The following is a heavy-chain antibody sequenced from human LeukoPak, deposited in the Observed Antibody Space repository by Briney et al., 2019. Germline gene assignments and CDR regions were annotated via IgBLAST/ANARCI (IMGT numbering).Heavy chain of an antibody. V-gene: IGHV3-11*04. CDR3: ARDKPMYYYGSGSYSTGADI. D-gene: IGHD3-10*01. CDR1: GFTFSDYY. CDR2: ISSSGSTI. Sequence: GGSLRLSCAASGFTFSDYYMSWIRQAPGKGLEWVSYISSSGSTIYYADSVKGRFTISRDNAKNSLYLQMNSLRAEDTAVYYCARDKPMYYYGSGSYSTGADIWGQGTMVTVSS. J-gene: IGHJ3*02.